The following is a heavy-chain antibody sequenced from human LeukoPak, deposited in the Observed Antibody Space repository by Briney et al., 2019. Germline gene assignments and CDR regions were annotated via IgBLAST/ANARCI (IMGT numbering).Heavy chain of an antibody. V-gene: IGHV3-30*18. J-gene: IGHJ4*02. Sequence: PGGSLRLSCVASGFTFSNYYMHWVRQAPGKGLEWVAIISDDGERKFYADSVRGRITISRDKSKNTLFLQMNSLRAEDMAVYYCAKADGLPPDFDYWGQGTLVTVSS. CDR1: GFTFSNYY. CDR2: ISDDGERK. D-gene: IGHD2-21*02. CDR3: AKADGLPPDFDY.